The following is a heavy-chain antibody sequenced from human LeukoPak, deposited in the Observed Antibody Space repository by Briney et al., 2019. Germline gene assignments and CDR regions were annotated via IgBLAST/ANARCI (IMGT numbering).Heavy chain of an antibody. CDR1: GGTFSSYA. J-gene: IGHJ6*02. CDR3: ATVGYGKSYYYYGMDV. V-gene: IGHV1-69*13. CDR2: IIPIFGTA. D-gene: IGHD5-18*01. Sequence: ASVKVSCKASGGTFSSYAISWVRQAPGQGLEWMGGIIPIFGTANYAQKFQGRVTITADESTSIAYMELSSLRSEDTAVYYCATVGYGKSYYYYGMDVWGQGTTVTASS.